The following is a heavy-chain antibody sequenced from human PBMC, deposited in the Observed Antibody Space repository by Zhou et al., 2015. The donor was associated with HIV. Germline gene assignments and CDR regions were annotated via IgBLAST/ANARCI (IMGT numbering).Heavy chain of an antibody. J-gene: IGHJ5*02. CDR2: MNPNSGNT. CDR3: ARGQSYVWGSYRWNWFDP. CDR1: GYTFTSYD. Sequence: QVQLVQSGAEVKKPGASVKVSCKASGYTFTSYDINWVRQATGQGLEWMGWMNPNSGNTGYAQKFQGRVTMTRNTSISTAYMELSSLRSEDTAVYYCARGQSYVWGSYRWNWFDPWGQGTLVTVSS. V-gene: IGHV1-8*01. D-gene: IGHD3-16*02.